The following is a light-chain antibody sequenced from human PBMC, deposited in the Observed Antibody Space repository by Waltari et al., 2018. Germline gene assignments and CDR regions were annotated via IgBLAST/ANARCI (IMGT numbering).Light chain of an antibody. CDR3: QQYGSSPYT. CDR1: QSVRSRS. J-gene: IGKJ2*01. V-gene: IGKV3-20*01. CDR2: GPS. Sequence: EIVLTQSPGTLSLSPGERATLSCRASQSVRSRSLAWYQQKPGQAPRLLIYGPSSRATGIPDRFSGSGSGTDFTLTISRLEPEDFAVYYCQQYGSSPYTFGQGTKLEIK.